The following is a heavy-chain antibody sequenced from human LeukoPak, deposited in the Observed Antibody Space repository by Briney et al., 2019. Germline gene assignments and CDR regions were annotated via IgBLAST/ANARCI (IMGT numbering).Heavy chain of an antibody. Sequence: ASVKVSCKASGYTFTSYGISWVRQAPGQGLEWMGWISAYNGNTNYAQKFQGRVTMTRDTSISTAYMELSRLRSDDTAVYYCARDTGYGDYVYFDYWGQGTLVTVSS. V-gene: IGHV1-18*01. CDR3: ARDTGYGDYVYFDY. J-gene: IGHJ4*02. CDR2: ISAYNGNT. CDR1: GYTFTSYG. D-gene: IGHD4-17*01.